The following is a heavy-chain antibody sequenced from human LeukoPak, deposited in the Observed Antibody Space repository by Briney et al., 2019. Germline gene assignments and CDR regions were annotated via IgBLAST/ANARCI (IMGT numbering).Heavy chain of an antibody. CDR3: ARAHSSSDYFDC. J-gene: IGHJ4*02. V-gene: IGHV3-NL1*01. CDR1: GFTFSSYG. Sequence: GGSLRLSCAASGFTFSSYGMHWVRQAPGKGLEWVSVIYTGGSAYYADSVKGRFTTSRDNSKNMLYLQMNSLKAEDTAIYYCARAHSSSDYFDCWGQGILVIVSS. CDR2: IYTGGSA. D-gene: IGHD6-19*01.